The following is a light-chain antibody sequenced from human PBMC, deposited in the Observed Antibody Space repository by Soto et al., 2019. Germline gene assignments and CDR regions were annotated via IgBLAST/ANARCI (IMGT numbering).Light chain of an antibody. CDR1: ESIGNY. CDR3: QWRSDWPPRLT. CDR2: DAS. Sequence: EVVLTQSPATLSLSPGERATLSCRASESIGNYLAWYQQKLGQAPKLLIYDASHRAIGIPGRFSGDGSGTDFTLTISSLEPEDVAVYYCQWRSDWPPRLTFRGGTKVEIK. V-gene: IGKV3-11*01. J-gene: IGKJ4*01.